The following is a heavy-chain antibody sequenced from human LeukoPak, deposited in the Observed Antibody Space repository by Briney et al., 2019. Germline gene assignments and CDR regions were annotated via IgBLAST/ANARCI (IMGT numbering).Heavy chain of an antibody. Sequence: SETLSLTCTVSGGSISSYYWSWIRQPPGKGPEWIGYIYYSGSTNYNPSLKSRVTISVDTSKNQFSLKLRSVTAADTAVYYCARREYSSTWGANDYWGQGTLVTVSS. CDR1: GGSISSYY. J-gene: IGHJ4*02. D-gene: IGHD4-11*01. CDR3: ARREYSSTWGANDY. CDR2: IYYSGST. V-gene: IGHV4-59*01.